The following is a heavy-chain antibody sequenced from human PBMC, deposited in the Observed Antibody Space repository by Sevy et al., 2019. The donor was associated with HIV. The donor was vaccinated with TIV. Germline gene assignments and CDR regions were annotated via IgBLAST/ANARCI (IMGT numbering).Heavy chain of an antibody. V-gene: IGHV3-7*03. CDR2: IKKDGSEK. D-gene: IGHD2-2*01. J-gene: IGHJ6*02. Sequence: GGSLRLSCEASGFTFSTYWMSWVRQAPGKGLEWVANIKKDGSEKYYVDSVKGRFTISRDNAKNSLYLQMNSLRAEDTAVYYCARDCSSSSCLWGMDVWGQGTTVTVSS. CDR3: ARDCSSSSCLWGMDV. CDR1: GFTFSTYW.